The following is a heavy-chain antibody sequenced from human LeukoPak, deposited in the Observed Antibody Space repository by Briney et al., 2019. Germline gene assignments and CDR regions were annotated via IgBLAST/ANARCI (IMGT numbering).Heavy chain of an antibody. J-gene: IGHJ4*02. CDR1: GFTVSSNY. CDR3: AKVYGWYGEGYFDY. D-gene: IGHD3-10*01. CDR2: IYRDGST. Sequence: GGSLRLSCEASGFTVSSNYMSWVRQAPGRGLEWVSVIYRDGSTYYADSVKGRFTISRDSSRNTLYLQMNSLRAEDTAVYYCAKVYGWYGEGYFDYWGQGTLVTVSS. V-gene: IGHV3-53*01.